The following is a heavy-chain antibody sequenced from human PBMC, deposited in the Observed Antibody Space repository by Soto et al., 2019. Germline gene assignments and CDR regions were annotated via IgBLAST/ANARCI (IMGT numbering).Heavy chain of an antibody. J-gene: IGHJ4*02. D-gene: IGHD4-17*01. CDR1: GFTFSSYN. CDR2: ISSSSNYI. CDR3: ARENAYGSPTSLDY. Sequence: EVQLVESGGGLVKPGGSLRLSCTASGFTFSSYNMNWVRQAPGKGLEWVSSISSSSNYIYYADSMKGRFTISRDNAKNSLYLQMTTLRSRDTDVYYCARENAYGSPTSLDYGAQGTLVTVSP. V-gene: IGHV3-21*02.